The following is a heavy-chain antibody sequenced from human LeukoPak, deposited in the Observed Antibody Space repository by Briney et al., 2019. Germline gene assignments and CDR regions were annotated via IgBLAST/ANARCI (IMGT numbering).Heavy chain of an antibody. CDR2: ISSSSSYI. D-gene: IGHD3-10*01. Sequence: GGSLRLSCAASGFTFRSYSMNWVRQAPGKGLEWVSSISSSSSYIYYADSVKGRFTISRDNAKNSLYLQMNSLIGEDTAVYYCARDGVLWFGGEGAFDIWGQGTMVTVSS. CDR3: ARDGVLWFGGEGAFDI. J-gene: IGHJ3*02. V-gene: IGHV3-21*01. CDR1: GFTFRSYS.